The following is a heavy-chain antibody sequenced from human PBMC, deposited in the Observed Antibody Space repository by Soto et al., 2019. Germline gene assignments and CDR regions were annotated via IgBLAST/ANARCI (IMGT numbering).Heavy chain of an antibody. Sequence: GGSLRLSCAASGFSVSSNYMSWVRQAPGKGLEWVSVIYSGGSTYYADSVKGRFTISRDNSKNTLYLQMNNLRAEDTAVYYCASAGGLIPFDYWGQGTLVTVS. CDR3: ASAGGLIPFDY. V-gene: IGHV3-53*01. J-gene: IGHJ4*02. D-gene: IGHD1-1*01. CDR2: IYSGGST. CDR1: GFSVSSNY.